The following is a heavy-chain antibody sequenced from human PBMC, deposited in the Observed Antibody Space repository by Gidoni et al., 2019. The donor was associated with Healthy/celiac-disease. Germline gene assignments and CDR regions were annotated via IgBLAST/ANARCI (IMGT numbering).Heavy chain of an antibody. D-gene: IGHD6-13*01. V-gene: IGHV3-33*01. Sequence: QVQLVESGGGVVQPGRSLRLACAASGCTFSSYGMPWVRQAPGKGLEWVAVIWYDGSNKYYADSVKGRFTISRDNSKNTLYLQMNSLRAEDTAVYYCARDPDGYGYYFDYWGQGTLVTVSS. J-gene: IGHJ4*02. CDR1: GCTFSSYG. CDR3: ARDPDGYGYYFDY. CDR2: IWYDGSNK.